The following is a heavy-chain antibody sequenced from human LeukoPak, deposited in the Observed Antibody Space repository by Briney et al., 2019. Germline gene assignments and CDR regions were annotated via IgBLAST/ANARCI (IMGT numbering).Heavy chain of an antibody. J-gene: IGHJ4*02. Sequence: GGSLRLSCTASGFTFGDYAMSWFRQAPGKGLEWVGFIRSKAYGGTTEYAASVKGRFTISRDDSKSIAYLQMNSLRAEDTALYYCAKDMKFEPRPGFDYWGQGTLVTVSS. CDR2: IRSKAYGGTT. CDR3: AKDMKFEPRPGFDY. D-gene: IGHD1-14*01. V-gene: IGHV3-49*03. CDR1: GFTFGDYA.